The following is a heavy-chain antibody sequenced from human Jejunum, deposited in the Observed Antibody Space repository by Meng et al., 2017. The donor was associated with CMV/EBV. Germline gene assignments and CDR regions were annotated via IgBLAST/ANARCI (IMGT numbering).Heavy chain of an antibody. CDR3: GRVNGDYYYAMDV. CDR2: IYYSGST. D-gene: IGHD4-17*01. V-gene: IGHV4-59*01. J-gene: IGHJ6*02. Sequence: TVSGASINDYYWGWIRQPPGKGPEWIGYIYYSGSTTYNPSLTSRVTISLDRSKKHFSLTVRSVTAADTAVYYCGRVNGDYYYAMDVWGHGTTVTVSS. CDR1: GASINDYY.